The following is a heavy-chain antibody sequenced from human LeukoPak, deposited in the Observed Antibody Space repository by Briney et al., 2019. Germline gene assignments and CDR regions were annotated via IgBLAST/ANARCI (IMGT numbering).Heavy chain of an antibody. CDR2: IIPIFGTA. V-gene: IGHV1-69*13. J-gene: IGHJ4*02. CDR1: GGTFSSYA. D-gene: IGHD1-1*01. CDR3: ARMNYPYNWNDGEPDFDY. Sequence: GASVKVSCKASGGTFSSYAISWVRQAPGQGLEWMGGIIPIFGTANYAQKFQGRVTITADESTSTAYIELSRLRSEDTAVYYCARMNYPYNWNDGEPDFDYWGQGTLVTVSS.